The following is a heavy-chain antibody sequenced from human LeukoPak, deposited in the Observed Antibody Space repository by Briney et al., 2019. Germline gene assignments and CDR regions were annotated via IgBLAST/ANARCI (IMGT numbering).Heavy chain of an antibody. Sequence: SETLSLTCTVSGGSISSHYWSWIQQPPGKGLEWIGYIYYSGSTNYNPSLKSRVTISVDTSKNQFSLKLSSVTAADTAVYYCARESRAYFDYWGQGTLVTVSS. CDR3: ARESRAYFDY. CDR2: IYYSGST. V-gene: IGHV4-59*11. D-gene: IGHD3-10*01. J-gene: IGHJ4*02. CDR1: GGSISSHY.